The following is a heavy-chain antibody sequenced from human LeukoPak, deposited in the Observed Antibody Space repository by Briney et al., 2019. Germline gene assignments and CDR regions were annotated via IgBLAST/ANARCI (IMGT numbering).Heavy chain of an antibody. CDR3: ARGSGSLRGDFEF. V-gene: IGHV1-8*01. D-gene: IGHD1-26*01. CDR1: GYTFTSYD. Sequence: ASVKVSCKASGYTFTSYDINWVRQATGQGHEWVGWMNPNSGNTGYAQKFQGRVTMTRNTSISTAYMELSSLRSDDTAVYYCARGSGSLRGDFEFWGQGTLVTVSS. CDR2: MNPNSGNT. J-gene: IGHJ4*02.